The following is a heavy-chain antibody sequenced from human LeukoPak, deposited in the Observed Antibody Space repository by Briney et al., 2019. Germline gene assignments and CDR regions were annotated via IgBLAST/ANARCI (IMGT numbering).Heavy chain of an antibody. CDR3: ARLEYYYDSSGHVFDY. CDR1: GGSISSYY. Sequence: SETLSLTCTVSGGSISSYYWSWIRQPPGKGLEWIGYIYYSGSTNYNPSLKSRVTISVDTSKNQFSLKLSSVTAADTAVYYCARLEYYYDSSGHVFDYWGQGTLVTVSS. J-gene: IGHJ4*02. CDR2: IYYSGST. V-gene: IGHV4-59*08. D-gene: IGHD3-22*01.